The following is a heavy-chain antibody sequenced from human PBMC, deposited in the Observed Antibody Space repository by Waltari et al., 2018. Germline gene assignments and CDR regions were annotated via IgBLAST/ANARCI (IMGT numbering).Heavy chain of an antibody. CDR3: ARDPGYSGYHHFDY. Sequence: QVQLQESGPGLVKPSETLSLTCTVSGDSISHYYWSCIRQPPGKGLEWIGYIYYSGSTNYNPSLKSRVSISVDTSKNQFSLKRSSLTAADTAVYYCARDPGYSGYHHFDYWGRGTLVTVSS. CDR2: IYYSGST. J-gene: IGHJ4*02. D-gene: IGHD5-12*01. CDR1: GDSISHYY. V-gene: IGHV4-59*01.